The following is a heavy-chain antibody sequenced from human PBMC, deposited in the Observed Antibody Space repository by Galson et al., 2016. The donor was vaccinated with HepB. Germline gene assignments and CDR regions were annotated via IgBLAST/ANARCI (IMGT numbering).Heavy chain of an antibody. CDR2: ISWKSGSI. CDR1: GFTFDDYA. CDR3: AKGLIVGVTIGYGMDV. J-gene: IGHJ6*02. Sequence: SLRLSCAASGFTFDDYAMHWVRQAPGKGLEWISGISWKSGSIGYADSVKGRFTVSRDNAKNSLYLQMNTLRPEDTAVYYCAKGLIVGVTIGYGMDVWGQGTTVIVSS. V-gene: IGHV3-9*01. D-gene: IGHD1-26*01.